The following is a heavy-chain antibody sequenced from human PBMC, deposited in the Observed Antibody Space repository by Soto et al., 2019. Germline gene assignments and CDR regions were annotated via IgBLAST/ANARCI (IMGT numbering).Heavy chain of an antibody. CDR2: IIPIFGTA. CDR1: GGTFSSYA. D-gene: IGHD1-20*01. V-gene: IGHV1-69*13. CDR3: ARELYNWNGPVDPDAFDI. J-gene: IGHJ3*02. Sequence: AASVKVSCKASGGTFSSYAISWVRQAPGQGLEWMGGIIPIFGTANYAQKFQGRVTITADESTSTAYMELSSLRSEDTAVYYCARELYNWNGPVDPDAFDIWGQGTMVTVSS.